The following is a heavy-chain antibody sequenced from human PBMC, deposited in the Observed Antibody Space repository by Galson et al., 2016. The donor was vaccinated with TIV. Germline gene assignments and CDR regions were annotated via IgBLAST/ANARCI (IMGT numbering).Heavy chain of an antibody. J-gene: IGHJ4*02. CDR1: GFTFSSYG. V-gene: IGHV3-30*04. CDR2: VSYDGTNK. CDR3: ARVYSSYSFDY. Sequence: SLRLSCAASGFTFSSYGLHWVRQAPGKGLEWVAIVSYDGTNKYYPDSVKGRFTISRDNSKNTLYLQMSSLRPEDTAVYYCARVYSSYSFDYWGQGTLVTVSS. D-gene: IGHD6-19*01.